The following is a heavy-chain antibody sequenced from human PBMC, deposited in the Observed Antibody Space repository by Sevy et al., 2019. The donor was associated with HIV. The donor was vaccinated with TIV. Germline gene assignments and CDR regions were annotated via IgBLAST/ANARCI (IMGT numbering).Heavy chain of an antibody. D-gene: IGHD3-22*01. V-gene: IGHV3-66*01. CDR2: IYSGGST. J-gene: IGHJ6*02. Sequence: GGSLRLSCAASGFTVSSNYMSWVRQAPGKGLEWVSVIYSGGSTYYADSVKGGFTISRDNSKNTLYLQMNSLRAEDTAVYYCARDLIRNYYDSSGYYYVYYGMDVWGQGTTVTVS. CDR3: ARDLIRNYYDSSGYYYVYYGMDV. CDR1: GFTVSSNY.